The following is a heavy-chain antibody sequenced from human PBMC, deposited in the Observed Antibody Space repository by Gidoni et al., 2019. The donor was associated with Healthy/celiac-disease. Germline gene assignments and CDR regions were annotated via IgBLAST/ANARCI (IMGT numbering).Heavy chain of an antibody. D-gene: IGHD2-8*01. CDR3: ARSRGPLHRKWVWYFDL. Sequence: RGSISSGGYYWSWIRQHPGKGLEWIGYIYSSGSPYYNPSLQSRVTISVDTSKNQFSLKLSSVTAADTAVYYCARSRGPLHRKWVWYFDLWGRGTLVTVSS. J-gene: IGHJ2*01. CDR2: IYSSGSP. V-gene: IGHV4-31*02. CDR1: RGSISSGGYY.